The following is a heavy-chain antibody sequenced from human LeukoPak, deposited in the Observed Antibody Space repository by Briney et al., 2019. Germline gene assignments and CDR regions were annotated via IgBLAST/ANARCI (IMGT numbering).Heavy chain of an antibody. J-gene: IGHJ3*02. CDR3: ARDNGGYYSSAFDI. CDR1: GGSISSYY. V-gene: IGHV4-59*01. D-gene: IGHD3-22*01. Sequence: KPSETLSLTCTVSGGSISSYYWSWIRQPPGKGLEWIGYIYYSGSTNYNPSLKSRVTISVDTSKNQFSLKLSSVTAADTAVYYCARDNGGYYSSAFDIWGQGTMVTVSS. CDR2: IYYSGST.